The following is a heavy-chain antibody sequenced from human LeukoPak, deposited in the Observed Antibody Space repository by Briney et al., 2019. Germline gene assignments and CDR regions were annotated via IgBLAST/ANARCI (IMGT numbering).Heavy chain of an antibody. CDR1: GGSISSTSYS. J-gene: IGHJ4*02. D-gene: IGHD3-22*01. CDR3: ARFGSSGYLLDY. Sequence: PSETLSLTCTVSGGSISSTSYSWGWIRQPPGKGLEWIGNIYYSGSTYYNPSLRSRATISVGASENQFSLKLRSVTAADTALYYCARFGSSGYLLDYWGQGTLVTVSS. V-gene: IGHV4-39*07. CDR2: IYYSGST.